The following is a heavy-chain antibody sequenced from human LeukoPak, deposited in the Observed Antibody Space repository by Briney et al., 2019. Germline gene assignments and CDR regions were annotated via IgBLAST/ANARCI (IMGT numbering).Heavy chain of an antibody. CDR3: ARGSSGYYYGTTFDY. D-gene: IGHD3-22*01. J-gene: IGHJ4*02. Sequence: ASVKVSCTASGYTFTIYDINWVRQATGQGLEWMGWMNPNSGNTGYAQKFQGRVTMTRNTSISTAYMELSSLRSEDTAVYYCARGSSGYYYGTTFDYWGQGTLVTVSS. V-gene: IGHV1-8*01. CDR1: GYTFTIYD. CDR2: MNPNSGNT.